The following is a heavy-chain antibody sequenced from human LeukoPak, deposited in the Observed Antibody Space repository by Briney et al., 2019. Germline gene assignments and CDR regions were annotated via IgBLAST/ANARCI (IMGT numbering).Heavy chain of an antibody. J-gene: IGHJ4*02. CDR3: ARVGGVAAAGTLFY. CDR2: INHSGST. Sequence: SETLSLTCAVYGGSFSGYYWSWIRQPPGKGLEWIGEINHSGSTNYNPSLKSRVTISVDTSKNQFSLKLSSVTAADTAVYYCARVGGVAAAGTLFYWGQGTLVTVSS. V-gene: IGHV4-34*01. D-gene: IGHD6-13*01. CDR1: GGSFSGYY.